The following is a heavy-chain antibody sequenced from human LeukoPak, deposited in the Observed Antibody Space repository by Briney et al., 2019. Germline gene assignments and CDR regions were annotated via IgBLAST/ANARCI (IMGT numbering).Heavy chain of an antibody. Sequence: GGSLRLSCAASGFTFSSYAMGWVRQAPGKGLEWVSAVSGSGGTTYYADSVKGRFTISRDNSKNTLYLQMNSLRAEDTAVYYCAKYFSSRYFDYWGQGTLVTVSS. J-gene: IGHJ4*02. D-gene: IGHD6-13*01. CDR3: AKYFSSRYFDY. CDR1: GFTFSSYA. V-gene: IGHV3-23*01. CDR2: VSGSGGTT.